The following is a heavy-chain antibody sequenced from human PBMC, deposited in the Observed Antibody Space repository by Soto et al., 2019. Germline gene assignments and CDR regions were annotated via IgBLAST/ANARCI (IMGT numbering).Heavy chain of an antibody. CDR1: GGSISSYY. J-gene: IGHJ4*02. CDR3: ALTPYYYDSSGMGFDY. D-gene: IGHD3-22*01. V-gene: IGHV4-59*01. Sequence: PSETLCLTCTVSGGSISSYYWSWIRQPPGKGLEWIGYIYYSGSTNYNPSLKSRVTISVDTSKNQFSLKLSSVTAADTAVYYCALTPYYYDSSGMGFDYWGQGTLVTVSS. CDR2: IYYSGST.